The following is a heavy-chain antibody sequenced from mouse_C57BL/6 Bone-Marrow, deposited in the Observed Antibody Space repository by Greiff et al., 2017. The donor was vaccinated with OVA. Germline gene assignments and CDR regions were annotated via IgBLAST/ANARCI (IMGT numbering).Heavy chain of an antibody. V-gene: IGHV5-16*01. Sequence: EVQLVESEGGLVQPGSSMKLSCTASGFTFSDYYMAWVRQVPEKGLEWVANINYDGSSTYYLDSLKSRFIISRDNAKNILYLQMSSLKSEDTATYYCARDPSNYEGYFDVWGTGTTVTVSS. J-gene: IGHJ1*03. CDR3: ARDPSNYEGYFDV. D-gene: IGHD2-5*01. CDR1: GFTFSDYY. CDR2: INYDGSST.